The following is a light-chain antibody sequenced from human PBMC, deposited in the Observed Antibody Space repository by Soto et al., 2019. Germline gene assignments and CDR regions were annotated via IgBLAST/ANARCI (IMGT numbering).Light chain of an antibody. V-gene: IGLV1-40*01. J-gene: IGLJ1*01. CDR1: SSNIGAGYY. Sequence: QSVLTQPPSVSGAPGQRVTISCTGSSSNIGAGYYVHWYQQLPGTAPKLLIYGNSNRPSGVPDRFSGSKSGTSASLAITGLQAEDEADYYCQSYDSSLSGFDVFGTGTKVTVL. CDR3: QSYDSSLSGFDV. CDR2: GNS.